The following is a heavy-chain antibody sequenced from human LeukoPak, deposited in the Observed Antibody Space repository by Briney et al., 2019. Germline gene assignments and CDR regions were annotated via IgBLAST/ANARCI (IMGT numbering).Heavy chain of an antibody. CDR1: GFTVSSNY. D-gene: IGHD4-17*01. V-gene: IGHV3-53*01. Sequence: GGSLRLSCAASGFTVSSNYMSWVRQAPGKGLEWVSVIYSGGSTYYADSVKGRFTISRDNSKNTLYLQMNSLRAEDTAVYYCARGGTTVTGTWYFDLWGRGTLVTVSS. J-gene: IGHJ2*01. CDR3: ARGGTTVTGTWYFDL. CDR2: IYSGGST.